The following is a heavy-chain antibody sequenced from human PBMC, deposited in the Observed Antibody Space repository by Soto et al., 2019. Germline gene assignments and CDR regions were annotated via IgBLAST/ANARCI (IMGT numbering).Heavy chain of an antibody. CDR2: IWYDGSNK. CDR3: AREGYCSGGSCYSFFAY. Sequence: QVQLVESGGGVVQPGRSLRLSCAASGFTFSSYGMHWVRQAPGKGLEWVAVIWYDGSNKYYADSVKGRFTISRDNSKNTQYLQMNSLRAEDTAVYYCAREGYCSGGSCYSFFAYWGQGTLVTVSS. V-gene: IGHV3-33*01. J-gene: IGHJ4*02. D-gene: IGHD2-15*01. CDR1: GFTFSSYG.